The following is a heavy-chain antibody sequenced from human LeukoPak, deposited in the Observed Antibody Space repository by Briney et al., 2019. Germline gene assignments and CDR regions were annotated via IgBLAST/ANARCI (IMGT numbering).Heavy chain of an antibody. D-gene: IGHD3-22*01. CDR1: GGSISSSSYY. J-gene: IGHJ5*02. Sequence: SETLSLTCTVSGGSISSSSYYWGWIRQPPGKGLEWIGSIYYSGSTYYNPSLKSRVTISVDTSKNQFSLKLSSVTAADTAVYYCARGREYYYDSSGYWRFDPWGQGTLVTVSS. CDR2: IYYSGST. CDR3: ARGREYYYDSSGYWRFDP. V-gene: IGHV4-39*01.